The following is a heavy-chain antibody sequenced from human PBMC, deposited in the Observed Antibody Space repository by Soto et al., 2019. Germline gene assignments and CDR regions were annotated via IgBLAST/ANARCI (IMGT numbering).Heavy chain of an antibody. J-gene: IGHJ4*02. CDR3: AREFWSGPFDY. CDR1: GFTFCSYG. V-gene: IGHV3-33*01. D-gene: IGHD3-3*01. CDR2: IWYDGSNK. Sequence: QVQLVESGGGVVQPGRSLRLSCAASGFTFCSYGMHWVRQAPGKGLEWVAVIWYDGSNKYNADSVKGRFTISRDNSKNTLYLQMNSLRAEDTAVYYCAREFWSGPFDYWGQGTLVTASS.